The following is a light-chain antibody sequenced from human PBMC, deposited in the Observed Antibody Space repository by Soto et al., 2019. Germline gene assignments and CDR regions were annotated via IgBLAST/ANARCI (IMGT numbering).Light chain of an antibody. V-gene: IGLV2-14*01. CDR2: EVS. Sequence: QSVLTQPASVSGSPGQSITISCTGTSSDVGGYKYVSWYQQHPAKAPKLMIFEVSNRPSGISNRFSGSKSGNTASLTISGLQAEDEADYYCSSYTSSSTFLYVFGTGTKVTVL. CDR1: SSDVGGYKY. CDR3: SSYTSSSTFLYV. J-gene: IGLJ1*01.